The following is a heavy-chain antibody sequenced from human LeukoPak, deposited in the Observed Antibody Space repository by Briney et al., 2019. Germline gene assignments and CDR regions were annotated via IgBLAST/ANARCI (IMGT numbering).Heavy chain of an antibody. J-gene: IGHJ5*02. V-gene: IGHV3-23*01. Sequence: HPGGSLRLSCAASGFTFSSYAMSWVRRAPGKGLEWVSAISGSGGSTYYADSVKGRFTISRDNSKNTLYLQMNSLRAEDTAVYYCAKVRGVVVPAAVSWGQGTLVTVSS. CDR2: ISGSGGST. CDR3: AKVRGVVVPAAVS. D-gene: IGHD2-2*01. CDR1: GFTFSSYA.